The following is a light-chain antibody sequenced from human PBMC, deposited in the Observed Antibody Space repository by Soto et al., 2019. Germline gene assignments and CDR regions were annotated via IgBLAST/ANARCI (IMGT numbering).Light chain of an antibody. CDR1: SSDVGAYNY. J-gene: IGLJ3*02. CDR3: SSFTNSNTWV. CDR2: EVS. Sequence: QSALTQPASVSGSPGQSITISCTGTSSDVGAYNYVSWYQQYPGKAPKLLIFEVSNRPSGVSIRFSGSKSGNTASLTISGLQAEDEADYYCSSFTNSNTWVFGGGTKVTVL. V-gene: IGLV2-14*01.